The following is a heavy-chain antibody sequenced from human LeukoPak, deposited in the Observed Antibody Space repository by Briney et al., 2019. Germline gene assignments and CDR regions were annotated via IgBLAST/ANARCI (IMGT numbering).Heavy chain of an antibody. CDR2: ISGSGGST. Sequence: PGGSLRLSCAASGFTFSSYAMSWVRQAPGKGLEWVSAISGSGGSTYYADSVKGRFTISRDNSKNTLYLQMNSLRAEDTAVYYCAKSHTHYYYYGMDVWGQGTTVTVSS. J-gene: IGHJ6*02. V-gene: IGHV3-23*01. CDR1: GFTFSSYA. CDR3: AKSHTHYYYYGMDV.